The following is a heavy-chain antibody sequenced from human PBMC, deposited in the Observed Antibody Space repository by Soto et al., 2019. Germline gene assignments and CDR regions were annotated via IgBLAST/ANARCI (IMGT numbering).Heavy chain of an antibody. V-gene: IGHV1-18*01. CDR3: ARAQEGNYYGSGSSAY. Sequence: ASVKVSCKASGYTFTSYGISWVRQAPGQGLEWMGWISAYNGNTNYAQKLQGRVTMTTDTSTSTAYMELRSLRSDDTAVYYCARAQEGNYYGSGSSAYWGQGTLVTVSS. CDR1: GYTFTSYG. D-gene: IGHD3-10*01. CDR2: ISAYNGNT. J-gene: IGHJ4*02.